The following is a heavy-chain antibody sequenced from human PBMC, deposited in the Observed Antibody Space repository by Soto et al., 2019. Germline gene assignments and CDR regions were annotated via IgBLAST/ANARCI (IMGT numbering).Heavy chain of an antibody. Sequence: SETLSLTCTVYGGSFSNYYWNWIRQPPGKGLEWIGEINHGRSTNYNPSLKSRVTISVDTSKNQFSLELTSVTAADTAVYYCARGRYCSSTSCYYYFMDVWGKGTTVTVSS. CDR1: GGSFSNYY. D-gene: IGHD2-2*01. CDR3: ARGRYCSSTSCYYYFMDV. J-gene: IGHJ6*03. V-gene: IGHV4-34*01. CDR2: INHGRST.